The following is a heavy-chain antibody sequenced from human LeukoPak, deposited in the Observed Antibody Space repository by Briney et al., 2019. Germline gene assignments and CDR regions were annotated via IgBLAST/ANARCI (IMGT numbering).Heavy chain of an antibody. CDR2: IIPILGIA. Sequence: ASVKVSCKASGGTFSSYAISWVRQAPGQGLEWMGRIIPILGIANYAQKFQGRVTITADKSTSTAYMELSSLRSEDTAVYYCARAGSAAAGTGLYGMDVWGQGTTVTVSS. CDR1: GGTFSSYA. J-gene: IGHJ6*02. CDR3: ARAGSAAAGTGLYGMDV. D-gene: IGHD6-13*01. V-gene: IGHV1-69*04.